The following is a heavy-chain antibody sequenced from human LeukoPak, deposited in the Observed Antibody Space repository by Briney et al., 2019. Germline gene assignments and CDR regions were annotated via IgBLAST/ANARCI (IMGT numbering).Heavy chain of an antibody. V-gene: IGHV4-38-2*02. CDR1: GYSISSGYY. CDR2: IYHSGST. CDR3: ASLAAAGDLRY. Sequence: SETLSLTCTVSGYSISSGYYWGWIRQPPGKGLEWIGSIYHSGSTYYNPSLKSRVTISVDRSKNQFSLKLSSVTAADTAVYYCASLAAAGDLRYWGQGTLVTVSS. D-gene: IGHD6-13*01. J-gene: IGHJ4*02.